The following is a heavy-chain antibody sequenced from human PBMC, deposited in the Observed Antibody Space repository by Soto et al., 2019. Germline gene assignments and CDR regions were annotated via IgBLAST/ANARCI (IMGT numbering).Heavy chain of an antibody. CDR2: TYYRSRWYS. CDR1: GDTVSSNSVA. CDR3: ARSEEDSDYYYYGMDV. J-gene: IGHJ6*02. V-gene: IGHV6-1*01. D-gene: IGHD2-15*01. Sequence: SQTLSLTCXGSGDTVSSNSVAWNWVRQSPSRGLEWLGRTYYRSRWYSDYAVSVRSRIDINADTSKNQVSLQLNSVTPEDTAVYYCARSEEDSDYYYYGMDVWGQGTTVTVSS.